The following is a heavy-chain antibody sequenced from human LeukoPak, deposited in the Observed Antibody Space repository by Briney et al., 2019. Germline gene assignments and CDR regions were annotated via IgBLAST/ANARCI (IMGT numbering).Heavy chain of an antibody. V-gene: IGHV3-9*01. CDR1: GFTFDDYA. Sequence: GGSLRLSCAASGFTFDDYAMHWVRQAPGKGLEWVSGISWNSGSIGYADSVKGRFTISRDNAKNSLYLQMNSLRAEDTALYYCAKGLVGATIEGFGDYWGQGTLVTVSS. D-gene: IGHD1-26*01. J-gene: IGHJ4*02. CDR2: ISWNSGSI. CDR3: AKGLVGATIEGFGDY.